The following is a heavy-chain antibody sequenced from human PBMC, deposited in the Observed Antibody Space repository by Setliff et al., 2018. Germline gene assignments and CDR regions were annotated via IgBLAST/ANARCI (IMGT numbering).Heavy chain of an antibody. CDR1: GVTVSDVW. CDR2: IKSKTDGGPT. V-gene: IGHV3-15*01. CDR3: VKLVPQASSSDP. Sequence: LRLSCAASGVTVSDVWMGWVRQTPGEGLDWVGRIKSKTDGGPTDYAAPVKGRFTIASDESKNTLYLQMNSLKTADTAIYSCVKLVPQASSSDPWGQGTLVTVSS. D-gene: IGHD3-10*01. J-gene: IGHJ5*02.